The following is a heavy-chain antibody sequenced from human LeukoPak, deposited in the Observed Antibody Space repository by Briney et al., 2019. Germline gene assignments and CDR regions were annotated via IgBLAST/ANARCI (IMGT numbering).Heavy chain of an antibody. V-gene: IGHV1-2*02. CDR1: GYTFTGHC. D-gene: IGHD6-13*01. CDR2: INPNSGGT. J-gene: IGHJ5*02. CDR3: ATVTSSSWGNWFDP. Sequence: ASVKVSCKASGYTFTGHCMHWVRQAPAQGLGWMGWINPNSGGTNYAQKFQGRVTMTRDTSISTAYMELSRLRSDDTAVYYCATVTSSSWGNWFDPWGQGTLVTVSS.